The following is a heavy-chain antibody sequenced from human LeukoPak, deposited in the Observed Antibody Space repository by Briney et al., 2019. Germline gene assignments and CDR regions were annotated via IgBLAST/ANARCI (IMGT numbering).Heavy chain of an antibody. Sequence: SETLSLTCAVYGGSFSGYYWSWIRQPPGKGLEWIGEINHSGSTNYNPSLKSRVTISVDTSKNQFSLKLSPVTAVDTAVYYCARDNDISRGFYYAMDVWGQGTTVIVSS. CDR1: GGSFSGYY. D-gene: IGHD3-9*01. CDR2: INHSGST. V-gene: IGHV4-34*01. CDR3: ARDNDISRGFYYAMDV. J-gene: IGHJ6*02.